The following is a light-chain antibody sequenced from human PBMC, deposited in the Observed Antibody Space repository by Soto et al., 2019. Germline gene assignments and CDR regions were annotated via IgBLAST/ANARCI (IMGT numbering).Light chain of an antibody. J-gene: IGLJ1*01. CDR2: EVN. CDR3: FSFTTTSTHV. V-gene: IGLV2-14*01. Sequence: LTQPASLSGSPGQSITISCTGTSSDIGAYDYVSWFQQHPGKAPKLMISEVNNRPSGVSNRFSGSKSGNTAYLTISGLQVEDEAGYFCFSFTTTSTHVFGTGTKVTVL. CDR1: SSDIGAYDY.